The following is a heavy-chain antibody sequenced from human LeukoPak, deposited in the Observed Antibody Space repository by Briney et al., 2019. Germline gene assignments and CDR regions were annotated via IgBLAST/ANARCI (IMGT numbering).Heavy chain of an antibody. CDR1: GGSISSGGYY. CDR3: ARGWRTGIDC. J-gene: IGHJ4*02. D-gene: IGHD1-14*01. Sequence: PPETLSLTCTVSGGSISSGGYYWRWLRQHPGRGLEWFSYIYYSGSTYYNPSLKSRFTISVDTSKNQLSLKLSSGTAADTAVYYCARGWRTGIDCWGEGSLVTVSS. CDR2: IYYSGST. V-gene: IGHV4-31*03.